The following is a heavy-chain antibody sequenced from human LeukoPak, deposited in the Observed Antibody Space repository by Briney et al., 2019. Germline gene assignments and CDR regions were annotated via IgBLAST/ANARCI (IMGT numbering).Heavy chain of an antibody. CDR2: TYYRSKWYN. CDR1: GDSVSSNSAA. CDR3: ARDRLDILTYYYYGMDV. V-gene: IGHV6-1*01. Sequence: SQTLSLTCAISGDSVSSNSAAWNWIRQSPSRGLEWLGRTYYRSKWYNDYAVSVKSRITINPDTSKNQFSLQLNSVTPEDTAVYYCARDRLDILTYYYYGMDVWGKGTTVTVSS. J-gene: IGHJ6*04. D-gene: IGHD3-9*01.